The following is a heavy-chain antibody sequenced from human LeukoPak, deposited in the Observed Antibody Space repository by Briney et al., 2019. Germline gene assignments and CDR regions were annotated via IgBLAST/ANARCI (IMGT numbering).Heavy chain of an antibody. CDR3: ARDLSSEFMAIFDY. CDR2: ISSSSSYI. CDR1: GFTFSSYS. Sequence: GGSLRLSCAASGFTFSSYSMNWVRQAQGKGLEWVSSISSSSSYIYYADSVKGRFTISRDNAKNSLYLQMNSLRAEDTAVYYCARDLSSEFMAIFDYWGQGTLVTVSS. V-gene: IGHV3-21*01. J-gene: IGHJ4*02. D-gene: IGHD6-25*01.